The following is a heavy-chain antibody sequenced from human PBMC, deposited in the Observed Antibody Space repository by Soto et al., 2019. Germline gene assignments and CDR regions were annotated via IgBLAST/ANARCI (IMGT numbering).Heavy chain of an antibody. Sequence: SETLSLTCAVSGGSISSGGYSWSWIRQPPGKGLEWIGYIYHSGSTYYNPSLKSRVTISVDRSKNQFSLKLSSVTAADTAVYYCARGYGSNWFGPWGQGTLVTVSS. CDR2: IYHSGST. CDR3: ARGYGSNWFGP. V-gene: IGHV4-30-2*01. J-gene: IGHJ5*02. CDR1: GGSISSGGYS. D-gene: IGHD5-18*01.